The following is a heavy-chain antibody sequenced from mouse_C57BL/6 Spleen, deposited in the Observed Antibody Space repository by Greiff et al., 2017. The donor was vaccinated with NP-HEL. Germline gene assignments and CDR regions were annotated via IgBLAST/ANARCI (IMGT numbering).Heavy chain of an antibody. J-gene: IGHJ3*01. Sequence: QVQLQQPGAELVKPGASVKLSCKASGYTFTSYWMQWVKQRPGQGLEWIGEIDPSDSYTNYNQKFKGKATLTVDTSSSTAYMQLSSLTSEDSAVYYGARPLYYGSSPGWFAYWGQGTLVTVSA. V-gene: IGHV1-50*01. CDR2: IDPSDSYT. D-gene: IGHD1-1*01. CDR3: ARPLYYGSSPGWFAY. CDR1: GYTFTSYW.